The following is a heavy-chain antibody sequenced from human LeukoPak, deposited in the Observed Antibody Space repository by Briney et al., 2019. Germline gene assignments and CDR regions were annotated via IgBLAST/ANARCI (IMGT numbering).Heavy chain of an antibody. CDR2: ISGSGGST. CDR1: GFTFSSYA. Sequence: GGSLRLSCAASGFTFSSYAMSWVRQAPGKGLEWVSAISGSGGSTYYADSVKGRFTISRDNSKNTLYLQMNDLRAEDTAVYYCARLYGSGSSTLDSWGRGTLVTVSS. V-gene: IGHV3-23*01. J-gene: IGHJ4*02. D-gene: IGHD3-10*01. CDR3: ARLYGSGSSTLDS.